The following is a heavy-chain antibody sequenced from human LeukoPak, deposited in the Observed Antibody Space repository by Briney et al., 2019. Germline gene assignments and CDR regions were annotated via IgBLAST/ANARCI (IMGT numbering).Heavy chain of an antibody. CDR1: SGSISSSGYY. Sequence: SETLSLTCTVSSGSISSSGYYWGWFRQPPGKELEWIGSIYYSGSTSYNPSLKSRVTISVDTSKNQFSLKVSSVTAADTAVYYCVRHVCSGGSCYPREVDYWGQGSLVTVSS. V-gene: IGHV4-39*01. D-gene: IGHD2-15*01. CDR3: VRHVCSGGSCYPREVDY. J-gene: IGHJ4*02. CDR2: IYYSGST.